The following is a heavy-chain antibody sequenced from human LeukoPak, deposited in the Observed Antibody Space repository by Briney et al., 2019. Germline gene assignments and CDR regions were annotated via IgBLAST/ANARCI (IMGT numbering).Heavy chain of an antibody. CDR1: GYTFTGYY. D-gene: IGHD3-22*01. CDR2: INPNSGGT. Sequence: GASVKVSCKASGYTFTGYYMHWVRQAPGQGLEWMGWINPNSGGTNYAQKFQGRVTMTRDTSISTAYMELSRLRSDDTAVYYCARDRENKSYYYDSSGSDYWGQGTLVTVSS. CDR3: ARDRENKSYYYDSSGSDY. V-gene: IGHV1-2*02. J-gene: IGHJ4*02.